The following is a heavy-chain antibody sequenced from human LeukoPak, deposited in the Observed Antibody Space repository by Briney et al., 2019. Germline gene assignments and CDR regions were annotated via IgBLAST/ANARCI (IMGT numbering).Heavy chain of an antibody. CDR2: ISAYNGNT. CDR1: GYTFTGYY. Sequence: ASVKVSCKASGYTFTGYYMHWVRQAPGQGLEWMGWISAYNGNTNYVQKFQGRVTMTTDTSTSTAYMELRSLRSDDTAVYYCARETLMITFGGVPDYWGQGTLVTVSS. J-gene: IGHJ4*02. CDR3: ARETLMITFGGVPDY. V-gene: IGHV1-18*04. D-gene: IGHD3-16*01.